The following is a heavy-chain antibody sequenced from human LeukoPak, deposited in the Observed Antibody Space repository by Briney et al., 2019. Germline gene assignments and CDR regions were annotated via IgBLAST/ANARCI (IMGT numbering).Heavy chain of an antibody. CDR3: ARDPVPAANTNAFDI. D-gene: IGHD2-2*01. V-gene: IGHV3-7*03. CDR2: IKQDGSEK. Sequence: GGSLRLSCAASGFTFSSYWRSWVRQAPGKGLEWVANIKQDGSEKYYVDSAKGRFTISRDNTKNSLYLQMNSLRAEDTAVYYCARDPVPAANTNAFDIWGQGTMVTVSS. CDR1: GFTFSSYW. J-gene: IGHJ3*02.